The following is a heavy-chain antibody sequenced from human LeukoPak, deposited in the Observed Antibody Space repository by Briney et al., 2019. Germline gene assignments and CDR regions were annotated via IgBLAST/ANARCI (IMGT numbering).Heavy chain of an antibody. V-gene: IGHV4-59*08. Sequence: PSETLSLTCTVSGGSISGDYWSWIRQPPGKGLEWIGYIYRTGTTNYNPSLRSRVTISVDTPKSQFSLKLSSVTAADTAVYYCVRHSASYWHYWGQGTLVTVSS. J-gene: IGHJ4*02. CDR3: VRHSASYWHY. D-gene: IGHD1-26*01. CDR2: IYRTGTT. CDR1: GGSISGDY.